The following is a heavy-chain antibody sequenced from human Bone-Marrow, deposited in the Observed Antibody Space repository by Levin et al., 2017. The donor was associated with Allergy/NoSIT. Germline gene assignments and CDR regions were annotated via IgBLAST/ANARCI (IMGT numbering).Heavy chain of an antibody. D-gene: IGHD6-13*01. CDR3: ARDCSIAEAPELDAFDI. V-gene: IGHV1-46*01. Sequence: PKASVKVSCKASGYTFTSYYMHWVRQAPGQGLEWMGLINPGGAYTSYPQKFQGRVTMTTDTSTSTVYMELSSLRSEDSAVYYCARDCSIAEAPELDAFDIWGQGTMVTVSS. J-gene: IGHJ3*02. CDR1: GYTFTSYY. CDR2: INPGGAYT.